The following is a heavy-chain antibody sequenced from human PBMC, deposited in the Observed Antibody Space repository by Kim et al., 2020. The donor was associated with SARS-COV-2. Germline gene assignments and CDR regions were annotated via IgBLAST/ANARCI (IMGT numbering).Heavy chain of an antibody. CDR3: ARVRWFGELLGDHDAFDI. V-gene: IGHV1-3*01. Sequence: QGRVTITRDTSASTAYMELSSLRSEDTAVYYCARVRWFGELLGDHDAFDIWGQGTMVTVSS. D-gene: IGHD3-10*01. J-gene: IGHJ3*02.